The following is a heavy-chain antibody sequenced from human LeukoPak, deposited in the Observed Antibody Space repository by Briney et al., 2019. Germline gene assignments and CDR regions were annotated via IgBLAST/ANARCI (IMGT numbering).Heavy chain of an antibody. CDR3: ARGYLEWLLYLDY. CDR1: GGSISSYY. CDR2: IYYSGST. J-gene: IGHJ4*02. V-gene: IGHV4-59*01. Sequence: SETLSLTCTVSGGSISSYYWSWIRQPPGKGLEWIGYIYYSGSTNYNPSLKSRVTISVDTSKNQFSLKLSSVTAADTVVYYCARGYLEWLLYLDYWGQGTLVAVSS. D-gene: IGHD3-3*01.